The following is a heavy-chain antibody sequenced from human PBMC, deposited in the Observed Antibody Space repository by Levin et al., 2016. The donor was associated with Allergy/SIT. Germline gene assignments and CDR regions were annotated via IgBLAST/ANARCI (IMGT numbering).Heavy chain of an antibody. CDR2: ITTYNGNT. V-gene: IGHV1-18*01. J-gene: IGHJ5*02. D-gene: IGHD6-6*01. CDR1: RYIFTVQG. CDR3: AATIGRSARLTRFDP. Sequence: ASVKVSCKASRYIFTVQGIAWVRQVPGRGFEWMGRITTYNGNTNYAQRFQGRVAMTADARTTTAYLELSSLTSDDTGVYYCAATIGRSARLTRFDPWGQGTPVTVSS.